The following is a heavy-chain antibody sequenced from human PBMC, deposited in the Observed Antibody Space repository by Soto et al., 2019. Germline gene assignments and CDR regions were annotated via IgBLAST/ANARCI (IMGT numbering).Heavy chain of an antibody. CDR1: GFTFSNAW. Sequence: GGSLRLSCAASGFTFSNAWMNWVRQAPGKGLEWVGRIKSKTDGGTADYAAPVKGRFTISRDDSKNTPYLQTDSLKTEDTAVYYCTTGRAGYCSGDVCTGPYFDHWGQGTLVTVSS. V-gene: IGHV3-15*07. CDR3: TTGRAGYCSGDVCTGPYFDH. CDR2: IKSKTDGGTA. J-gene: IGHJ4*02. D-gene: IGHD2-15*01.